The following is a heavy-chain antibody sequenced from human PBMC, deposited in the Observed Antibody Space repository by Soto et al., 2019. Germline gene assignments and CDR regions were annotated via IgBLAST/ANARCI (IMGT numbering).Heavy chain of an antibody. Sequence: PGGSLRLSCAASGFTFSSYAMSWVRQAPGKGLEWVSAISGSGGSTYYADSVKGRFTISRDNSKNTLYLQMNSLRAEDTAVYYCAKLGPYYAFWSGYLYFDYWGQGTLVTVSS. D-gene: IGHD3-3*01. J-gene: IGHJ4*02. CDR3: AKLGPYYAFWSGYLYFDY. V-gene: IGHV3-23*01. CDR1: GFTFSSYA. CDR2: ISGSGGST.